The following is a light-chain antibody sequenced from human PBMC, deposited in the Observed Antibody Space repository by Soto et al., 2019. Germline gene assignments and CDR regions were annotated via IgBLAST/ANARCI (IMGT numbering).Light chain of an antibody. CDR3: QQYGSSRWT. J-gene: IGKJ1*01. Sequence: ETVMRQSPGTLSLSPGERATLSCRASQSVTSSFLAWYQQKPGQAPRLLIYGASSRATGIPDRFSGSGSGADFTLTISGLEPEDFAVYYCQQYGSSRWTFGQGTKVDIK. CDR2: GAS. CDR1: QSVTSSF. V-gene: IGKV3-20*01.